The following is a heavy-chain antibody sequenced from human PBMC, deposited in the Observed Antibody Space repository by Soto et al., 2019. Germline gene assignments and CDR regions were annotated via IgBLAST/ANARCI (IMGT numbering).Heavy chain of an antibody. CDR3: ARVAATFIGQYLYYMDV. D-gene: IGHD2-15*01. Sequence: SETLSLTCTVSGGSISSGGYYWSWVRQHPGKGLEWIGYIYYSGSTYYNPSLKSRVTISVDTSKNQFSLRLSSVTAADTAVYYCARVAATFIGQYLYYMDVWGKGTTVTVSS. J-gene: IGHJ6*03. CDR1: GGSISSGGYY. V-gene: IGHV4-31*03. CDR2: IYYSGST.